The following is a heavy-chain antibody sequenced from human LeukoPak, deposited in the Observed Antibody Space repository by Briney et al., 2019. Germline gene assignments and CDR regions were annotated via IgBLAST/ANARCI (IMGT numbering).Heavy chain of an antibody. J-gene: IGHJ6*03. Sequence: GGSLRLSCAASGFTVSSNYMSWVRQAPGKGLEWVSAISGSGGSTYYADSVKGRFTISRDNSKNTLYLQMNSLRAEDTAVYYCAKVYDILTGYYSHYYMDVWGKGTTVTISS. D-gene: IGHD3-9*01. CDR2: ISGSGGST. V-gene: IGHV3-23*01. CDR1: GFTVSSNY. CDR3: AKVYDILTGYYSHYYMDV.